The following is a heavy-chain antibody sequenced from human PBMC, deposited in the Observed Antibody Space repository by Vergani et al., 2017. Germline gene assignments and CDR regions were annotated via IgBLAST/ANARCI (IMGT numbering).Heavy chain of an antibody. Sequence: QVQLVESGGGVVQPGRSLRLSCAASGFTFSSYGMHWVRQAPGKGLEWVAVIWYDGSNKYYADAVKGRFTISRDNSKNTLYLQMNSLRAEDTAVYYCARGYCSGGSCEGAFDIGGQGTMVTVSS. V-gene: IGHV3-33*01. J-gene: IGHJ3*02. CDR1: GFTFSSYG. CDR3: ARGYCSGGSCEGAFDI. D-gene: IGHD2-15*01. CDR2: IWYDGSNK.